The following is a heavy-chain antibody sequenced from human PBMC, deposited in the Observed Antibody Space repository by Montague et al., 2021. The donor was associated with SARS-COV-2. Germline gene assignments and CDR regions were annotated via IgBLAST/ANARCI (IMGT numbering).Heavy chain of an antibody. V-gene: IGHV4-34*01. CDR1: GGSFSGYY. J-gene: IGHJ6*02. Sequence: ETLSLTCAVYGGSFSGYYWSWLRQPPGKGLEWIGEINHSGSTNYNPSLKSRVTISVDTSKNQLSLKLSSVTAADTAVYYCARVRYYGSGTSLGMDVWGQGTTVTVSS. CDR2: INHSGST. CDR3: ARVRYYGSGTSLGMDV. D-gene: IGHD3-10*01.